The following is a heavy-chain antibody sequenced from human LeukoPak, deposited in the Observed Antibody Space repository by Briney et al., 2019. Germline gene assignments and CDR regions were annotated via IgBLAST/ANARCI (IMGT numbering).Heavy chain of an antibody. Sequence: GGSLRLSCAGSGFTVSSSTMSWVRQAPGKGLEWVANLHSDALDGITNYADSVKGRFTISRDNSQNTLYLQMNSLRVEDTATYYCAREIGGGHHYFEHWGQGTVVTVSS. J-gene: IGHJ4*02. D-gene: IGHD1-26*01. CDR1: GFTVSSST. CDR2: LHSDALDGIT. V-gene: IGHV3-53*01. CDR3: AREIGGGHHYFEH.